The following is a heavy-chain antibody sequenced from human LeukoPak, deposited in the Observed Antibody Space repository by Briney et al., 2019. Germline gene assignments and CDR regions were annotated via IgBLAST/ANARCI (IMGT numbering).Heavy chain of an antibody. J-gene: IGHJ6*02. CDR1: GGSISSGDYY. CDR2: IYYSGST. Sequence: PSETLSLTCTVSGGSISSGDYYWSWIRQPPGKGLEWIGYIYYSGSTYYNPSLKSRVTISVDTSKNQFSLKLSSVTAADTAVYYCASSPAAAGTPPYYYYGMDVWGQGTTVTVSS. V-gene: IGHV4-30-4*01. D-gene: IGHD6-13*01. CDR3: ASSPAAAGTPPYYYYGMDV.